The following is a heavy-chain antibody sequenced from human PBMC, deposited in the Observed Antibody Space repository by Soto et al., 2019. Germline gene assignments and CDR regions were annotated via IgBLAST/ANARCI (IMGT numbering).Heavy chain of an antibody. CDR3: ARHNYGSGSTYFDY. D-gene: IGHD3-10*01. CDR1: GCSMSSYY. CDR2: IYYSGST. J-gene: IGHJ4*02. V-gene: IGHV4-59*08. Sequence: QVQLQESGPGLVKPSETLSLTCTVSGCSMSSYYWSWIRQPPGKGLEWIGYIYYSGSTNYNPSLKSRVTISVDTAKNQFSLKLNSMTAADTAVYYCARHNYGSGSTYFDYWGQGTLVTVSS.